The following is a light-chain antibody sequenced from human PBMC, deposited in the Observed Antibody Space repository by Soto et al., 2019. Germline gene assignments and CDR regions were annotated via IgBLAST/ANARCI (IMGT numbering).Light chain of an antibody. CDR3: QQYNSFWT. CDR1: QAITRW. J-gene: IGKJ1*01. V-gene: IGKV1-5*03. CDR2: RAT. Sequence: DIQMTQSPSTLSASVGDRVTITCRASQAITRWLAWYQQKPGKAPKLLISRATSLASAVPSRFSGGGSGTEFTLTISSLQPDDFATYYCQQYNSFWTFGQGTKVEVK.